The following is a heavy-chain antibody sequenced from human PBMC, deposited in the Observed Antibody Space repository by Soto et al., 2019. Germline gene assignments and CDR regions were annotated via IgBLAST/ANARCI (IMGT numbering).Heavy chain of an antibody. Sequence: GASVKVSCKASGYSFPGYYIHWVRRAPGQGLEWMGWINPRSGGTNNAQKFQGRVSMTRDTPVSTVYMELTGVTPDDTAIYYCARASAAATSWFAHWGQGTLVTVSS. V-gene: IGHV1-2*02. CDR3: ARASAAATSWFAH. J-gene: IGHJ5*02. D-gene: IGHD6-13*01. CDR2: INPRSGGT. CDR1: GYSFPGYY.